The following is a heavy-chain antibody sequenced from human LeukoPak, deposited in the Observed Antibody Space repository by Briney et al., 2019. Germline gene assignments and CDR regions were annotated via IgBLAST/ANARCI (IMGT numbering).Heavy chain of an antibody. Sequence: ASVKVSCKASAYTFTNYDINWVRQAAGQGLEWMGWMNPNSGNTGYAQKFQGRVTMTRNTSIRTAYLELTSLRSEDTAVYYCARRGDGSGSYYPWFDFWGQGSLVTVSS. CDR2: MNPNSGNT. J-gene: IGHJ5*01. V-gene: IGHV1-8*01. CDR3: ARRGDGSGSYYPWFDF. CDR1: AYTFTNYD. D-gene: IGHD3-10*01.